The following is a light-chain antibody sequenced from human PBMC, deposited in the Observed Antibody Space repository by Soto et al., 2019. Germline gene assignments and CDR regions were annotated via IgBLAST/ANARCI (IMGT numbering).Light chain of an antibody. CDR3: QRYGTSAL. CDR1: QSVSDSY. Sequence: EIVLTQSPGTLSLSPGERATLSCRASQSVSDSYLAWYQQKPGQAPRLLTYASSKATGIPDRFSGSGSGTDFTLSISRLEPEDFAVYYCQRYGTSALFGPGTRVDIK. J-gene: IGKJ3*01. V-gene: IGKV3-20*01. CDR2: AS.